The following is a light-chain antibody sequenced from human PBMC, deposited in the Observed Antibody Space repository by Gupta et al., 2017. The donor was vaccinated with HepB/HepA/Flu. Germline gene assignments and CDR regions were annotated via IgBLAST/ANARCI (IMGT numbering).Light chain of an antibody. CDR2: RDN. CDR3: LAWDSNTGV. CDR1: KLGDKY. J-gene: IGLJ3*02. V-gene: IGLV3-1*01. Sequence: SFELIQPPSVSVSPGQTATITCSGEKLGDKYISWYQPKPGQSPLLVIVRDNRRPSGIPERFSGSNSGSTATLTISGTQSMDEGDYYCLAWDSNTGVFGAGTKLTVL.